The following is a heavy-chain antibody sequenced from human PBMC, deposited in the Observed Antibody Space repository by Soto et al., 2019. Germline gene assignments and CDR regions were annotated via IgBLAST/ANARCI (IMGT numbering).Heavy chain of an antibody. D-gene: IGHD1-1*01. V-gene: IGHV4-30-2*01. CDR3: ARCNDPKNFDY. J-gene: IGHJ4*02. CDR1: GGSISNSGYS. Sequence: QLQLQESGSGLVKSSQTLSLTCAVSGGSISNSGYSWSWVRQPPGKGLEWIGYIDPSGVTSYNPSRKSRVTISVDRSKNQFSLNLTSVTAADTAVYYCARCNDPKNFDYWGQGTLVTVSS. CDR2: IDPSGVT.